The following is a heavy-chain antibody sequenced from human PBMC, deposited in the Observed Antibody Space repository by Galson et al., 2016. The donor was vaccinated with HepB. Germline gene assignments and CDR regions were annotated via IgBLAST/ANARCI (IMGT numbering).Heavy chain of an antibody. CDR2: IFYSGTT. Sequence: TLSLTCTVSGGSISSVNYYWTWIRQHPGKDLEWIGYIFYSGTTHYNPSLKSRVTISMDTSKNHFTLNLNSVTAADTTVDYCARTTGDCGGDCSWFDPWGQGTLVTVSS. D-gene: IGHD2-21*02. CDR1: GGSISSVNYY. J-gene: IGHJ5*01. V-gene: IGHV4-31*03. CDR3: ARTTGDCGGDCSWFDP.